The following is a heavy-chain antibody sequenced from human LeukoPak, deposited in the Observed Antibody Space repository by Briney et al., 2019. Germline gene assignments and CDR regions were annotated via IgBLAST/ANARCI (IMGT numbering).Heavy chain of an antibody. CDR3: ARAGSYDSSGYYGGHFDY. D-gene: IGHD3-22*01. CDR1: GGSISNYY. Sequence: PSETLSLTCTVSGGSISNYYWSWIRQPAGKGLEWIGRIYTIGSTNYNPSLKSRVTMSVDTSKNQFSLKLSSVTAADTAVYYCARAGSYDSSGYYGGHFDYWGQGTLVSVSS. V-gene: IGHV4-4*07. J-gene: IGHJ4*02. CDR2: IYTIGST.